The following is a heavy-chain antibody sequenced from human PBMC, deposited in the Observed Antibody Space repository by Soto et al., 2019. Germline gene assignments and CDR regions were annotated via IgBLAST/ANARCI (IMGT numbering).Heavy chain of an antibody. Sequence: QVTLKESGPVLVNPTETLTLTCTASGFSLSNARMGVSWIRQPPGKALQWLAHIFANYEKSYSTSLKSRLTIPKDTSKSQVVRTMTNMDPVDTATYYCARVGGITISRVDAFDIWGRGTMVTVSS. D-gene: IGHD3-3*01. J-gene: IGHJ3*02. V-gene: IGHV2-26*01. CDR1: GFSLSNARMG. CDR3: ARVGGITISRVDAFDI. CDR2: IFANYEK.